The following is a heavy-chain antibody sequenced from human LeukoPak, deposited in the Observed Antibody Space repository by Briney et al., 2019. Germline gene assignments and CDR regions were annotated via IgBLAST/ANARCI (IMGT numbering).Heavy chain of an antibody. CDR1: GFIFSSYS. J-gene: IGHJ4*02. D-gene: IGHD6-13*01. V-gene: IGHV3-48*01. CDR2: VSSSSSTI. Sequence: QPGGSLRLSCAASGFIFSSYSMNWVRQAPGKGLEWVSYVSSSSSTIYYADSVKGRFTISRDNADDSLYLQMNSLRAEDTAVYYCARDSAAAGDTPIRYWGQGTLVTVSS. CDR3: ARDSAAAGDTPIRY.